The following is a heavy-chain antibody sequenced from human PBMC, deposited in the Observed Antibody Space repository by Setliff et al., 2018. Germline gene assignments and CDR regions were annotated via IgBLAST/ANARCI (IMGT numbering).Heavy chain of an antibody. Sequence: KTSETLSLTCTVSGASLNSGTYYWGWIRQPPGKGLEWIGRIYYRGDTYYNPSLKSRVTISVDTSKNQFSLKLSSVTAADTAVYYCAREPQSSGWTPDYWGQGTLVTVSS. CDR1: GASLNSGTYY. CDR3: AREPQSSGWTPDY. CDR2: IYYRGDT. D-gene: IGHD6-19*01. J-gene: IGHJ4*02. V-gene: IGHV4-39*07.